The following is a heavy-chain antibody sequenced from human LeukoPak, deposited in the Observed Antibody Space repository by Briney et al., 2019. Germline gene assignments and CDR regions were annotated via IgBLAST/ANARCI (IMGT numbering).Heavy chain of an antibody. J-gene: IGHJ6*02. V-gene: IGHV3-66*01. D-gene: IGHD6-19*01. CDR1: GFTVSSNY. CDR3: ARGKAAVAGYYYYYGMDV. Sequence: GGSLRLSCAASGFTVSSNYMSWVRQAPGKGLEWVSVIYSGGSTCYADSVKGRFTISRDNSKNTLYLQMNSLRAEDTAVYYCARGKAAVAGYYYYYGMDVWGQGTTVTVSS. CDR2: IYSGGST.